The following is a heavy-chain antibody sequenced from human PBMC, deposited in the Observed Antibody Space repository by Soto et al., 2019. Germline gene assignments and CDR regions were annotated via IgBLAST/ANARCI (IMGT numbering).Heavy chain of an antibody. CDR1: GFSLTTRGMS. D-gene: IGHD3-10*01. V-gene: IGHV2-70*01. CDR3: ARLPYYFGSGTYANKLYFDS. CDR2: IGWDGDK. Sequence: SGPTLVNPTQTLSLTCTFSGFSLTTRGMSVSWIRQPPGKALEWLALIGWDGDKYYSTSLETRLSISKDTSKNQVVLTMTNMDPVDTATYFCARLPYYFGSGTYANKLYFDSLGQASAVTVSS. J-gene: IGHJ4*02.